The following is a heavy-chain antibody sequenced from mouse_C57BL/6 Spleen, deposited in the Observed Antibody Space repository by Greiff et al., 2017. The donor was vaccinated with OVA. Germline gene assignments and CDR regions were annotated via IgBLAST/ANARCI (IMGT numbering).Heavy chain of an antibody. V-gene: IGHV5-9*01. D-gene: IGHD2-4*01. CDR1: GFTFSSYT. CDR2: ISGGGGNT. J-gene: IGHJ4*01. CDR3: ARHGYDYGYAMDY. Sequence: EVKVVESGGGLVKPGGSLKLSCAASGFTFSSYTMSWVRQTPEKRLEWVATISGGGGNTYYPDSVKGRFTISRDNAKNTLYLQMSSLRSEDTALYYCARHGYDYGYAMDYWGQGTSVTVSS.